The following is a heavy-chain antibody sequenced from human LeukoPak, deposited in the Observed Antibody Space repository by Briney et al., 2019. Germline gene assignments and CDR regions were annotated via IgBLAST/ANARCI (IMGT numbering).Heavy chain of an antibody. CDR1: GFTFGFTFSSYT. Sequence: GGSLRLSCTASGFTFGFTFSSYTTNWVRQAPGKGLEWVSYISSSSGTIYYADSVKGRFTISRDNAKNSLYLQMNSLRAEDTAVYYCAREYYYDSSGYEDHDAFDIWGQGTKVTVSS. J-gene: IGHJ3*02. V-gene: IGHV3-48*01. CDR2: ISSSSGTI. CDR3: AREYYYDSSGYEDHDAFDI. D-gene: IGHD3-22*01.